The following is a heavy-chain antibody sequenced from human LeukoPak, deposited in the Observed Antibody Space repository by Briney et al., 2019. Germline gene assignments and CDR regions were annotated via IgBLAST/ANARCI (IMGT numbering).Heavy chain of an antibody. CDR3: ARHAVVGSYYFDY. CDR1: GGSISSYY. CDR2: IYYSGST. V-gene: IGHV4-59*08. J-gene: IGHJ4*02. D-gene: IGHD6-19*01. Sequence: PSETLSLTCTVPGGSISSYYWSWIRQPPGKGLEWIGYIYYSGSTNYNPSLKSRVTISVDTSKNQFSLKLSSVTAADTAVYYCARHAVVGSYYFDYWGQGTLVTVSS.